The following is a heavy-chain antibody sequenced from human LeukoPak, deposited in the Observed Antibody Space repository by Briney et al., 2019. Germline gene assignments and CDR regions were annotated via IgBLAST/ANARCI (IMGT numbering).Heavy chain of an antibody. V-gene: IGHV3-48*03. CDR3: ARDPYSGYYGDYYYYYMDV. CDR1: GFTFSSYE. CDR2: ISSSGSTI. J-gene: IGHJ6*03. D-gene: IGHD5-12*01. Sequence: GGSPRLSCAASGFTFSSYEMNWVRQAPGKGLEWVSYISSSGSTIYYADSVKGRFTISRDNAKNSLYLQINSLRAEDTAVYYCARDPYSGYYGDYYYYYMDVWGKGTTVTISS.